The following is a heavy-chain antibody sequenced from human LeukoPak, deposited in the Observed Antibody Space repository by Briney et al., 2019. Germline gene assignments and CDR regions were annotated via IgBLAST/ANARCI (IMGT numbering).Heavy chain of an antibody. CDR2: IKQDGSEK. V-gene: IGHV3-7*01. Sequence: PGGSLRLSCAASGFAFSSYWMSWVRQAPGKGLEWAANIKQDGSEKYYVDSVKGRFTISRDNAKNSLYLQMNSLRAEDTAVYYCARVGNNYDFWSGAYYYYYYMDVWGKGTTVTVSS. D-gene: IGHD3-3*01. CDR3: ARVGNNYDFWSGAYYYYYYMDV. CDR1: GFAFSSYW. J-gene: IGHJ6*03.